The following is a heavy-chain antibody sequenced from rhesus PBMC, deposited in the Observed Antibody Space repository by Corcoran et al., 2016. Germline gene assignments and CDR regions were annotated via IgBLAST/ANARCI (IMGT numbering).Heavy chain of an antibody. CDR2: ISYCGST. CDR3: AREGVRGHFDY. J-gene: IGHJ4*01. Sequence: QLQLQESGPGLVKPSETLSLTCAVSGYSISSGYGWSWIRQPPGKGLVWIGYISYCGSTSYNPSLESLVHFVRDTSNNQFFLKLSFVTAADMAVYYCAREGVRGHFDYWGQGVLVTVSS. V-gene: IGHV4-122*02. CDR1: GYSISSGYG. D-gene: IGHD1-44*02.